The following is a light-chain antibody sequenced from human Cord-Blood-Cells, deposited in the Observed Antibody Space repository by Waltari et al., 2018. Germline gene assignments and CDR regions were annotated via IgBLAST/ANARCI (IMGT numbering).Light chain of an antibody. J-gene: IGLJ2*01. CDR2: EGS. CDR3: CSYAGSSTPQVV. V-gene: IGLV2-23*01. CDR1: SSDVGSYNL. Sequence: QSALTRPASVSGSPGQSLTISCTGTSSDVGSYNLVPWYQQHPGKAPKLMIYEGSKRPSGVSNRFSGSKSGNTASLTISGLQAEDEADYYCCSYAGSSTPQVVFGGGTKLTVL.